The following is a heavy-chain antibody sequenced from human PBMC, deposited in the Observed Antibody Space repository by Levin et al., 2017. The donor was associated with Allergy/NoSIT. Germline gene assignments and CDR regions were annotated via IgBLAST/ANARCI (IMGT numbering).Heavy chain of an antibody. Sequence: GESLKISCAASGFTFSSYEMNWVRRAPGKGLEWVSYIRSTGSTIYSADSVKGRFTISRDNAKNSLYLHMNSLRAEDTAVYYCARQLGNFWSGYNYFDYWGQGTLVTVSS. CDR3: ARQLGNFWSGYNYFDY. CDR2: IRSTGSTI. V-gene: IGHV3-48*03. J-gene: IGHJ4*02. CDR1: GFTFSSYE. D-gene: IGHD3-3*01.